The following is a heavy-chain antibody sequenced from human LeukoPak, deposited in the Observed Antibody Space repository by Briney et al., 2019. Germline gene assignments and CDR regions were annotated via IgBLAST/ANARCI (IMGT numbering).Heavy chain of an antibody. Sequence: GGSLRLSCAASGFTFDDYAMHWVRQTPGKGLEWVSLISWDGGRTYYADSVKGRFTISRDNSKNSLYLQMNSLRAEDTALYYCGKDGSGHYYDSSDYRSLGGDYMDVWGKGTTVTVSS. CDR3: GKDGSGHYYDSSDYRSLGGDYMDV. CDR1: GFTFDDYA. CDR2: ISWDGGRT. V-gene: IGHV3-43D*03. D-gene: IGHD3-22*01. J-gene: IGHJ6*03.